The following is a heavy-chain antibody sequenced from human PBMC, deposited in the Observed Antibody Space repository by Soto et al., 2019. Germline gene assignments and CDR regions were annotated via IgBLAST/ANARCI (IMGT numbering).Heavy chain of an antibody. CDR2: INSDGSRT. D-gene: IGHD3-22*01. CDR1: GFTFSSYW. V-gene: IGHV3-74*01. CDR3: ARGDGDYYDGNGYLGRH. J-gene: IGHJ4*02. Sequence: EVQLVESGGGIVQPGGSLRLSCAASGFTFSSYWMHWVRQAPGKGLVWVSRINSDGSRTSYADSAKGRFTISRDNAKNTGYLQMNSRRAEDTAVYYCARGDGDYYDGNGYLGRHWGQGTLVTVSS.